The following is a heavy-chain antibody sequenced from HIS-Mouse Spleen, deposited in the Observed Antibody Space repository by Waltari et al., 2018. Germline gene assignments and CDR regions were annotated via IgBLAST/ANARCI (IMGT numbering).Heavy chain of an antibody. CDR3: AREIPYSSSWYDWYFDL. D-gene: IGHD6-13*01. J-gene: IGHJ2*01. Sequence: QLQLQESGPGLVKPSAPLSPTCTVSGSSISSSRYYWGWIRQPPGKGLEWLGSIYYSGSTYYNPSLKSRVTISVDTSKNQFSLKLSSVTAADTAVYYCAREIPYSSSWYDWYFDLWGRGTLVTVSS. V-gene: IGHV4-39*07. CDR1: GSSISSSRYY. CDR2: IYYSGST.